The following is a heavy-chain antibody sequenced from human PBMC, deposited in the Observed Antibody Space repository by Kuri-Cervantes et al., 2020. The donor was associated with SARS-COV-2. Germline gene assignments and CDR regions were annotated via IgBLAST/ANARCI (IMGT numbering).Heavy chain of an antibody. CDR3: AKWGGFLAWLMSYYGMDV. J-gene: IGHJ6*02. CDR1: GFTFSSYW. Sequence: GGSLRLSCAASGFTFSSYWMHWVRQAPGKGLEWVSAISGSGGSTYYADSVKGRFTISRDNSKNTLYLQMNSLRAEDTAVYYCAKWGGFLAWLMSYYGMDVWGQGTTVTVSS. D-gene: IGHD3-3*01. V-gene: IGHV3-23*01. CDR2: ISGSGGST.